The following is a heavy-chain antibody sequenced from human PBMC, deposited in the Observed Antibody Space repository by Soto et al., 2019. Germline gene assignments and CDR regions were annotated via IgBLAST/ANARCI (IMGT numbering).Heavy chain of an antibody. D-gene: IGHD3-3*01. CDR3: ARADTKTSRWRPFHNY. CDR1: NGSISGHY. Sequence: QVQLQESGPGLVKPSETLSLTCIVSNGSISGHYWSWIRQPPGKGLEWIGYIYYSGSATYNPSLRSRVTISLDTPKNQFSLKLNSVTATDTAIYHCARADTKTSRWRPFHNYWGPGTLVTVSS. J-gene: IGHJ4*02. CDR2: IYYSGSA. V-gene: IGHV4-59*08.